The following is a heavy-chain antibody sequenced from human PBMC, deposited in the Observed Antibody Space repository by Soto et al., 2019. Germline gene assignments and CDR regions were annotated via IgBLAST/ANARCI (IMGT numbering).Heavy chain of an antibody. D-gene: IGHD6-13*01. CDR1: GGSFSGYY. J-gene: IGHJ5*02. V-gene: IGHV4-34*01. CDR3: ARGGFDSSWYWFDP. Sequence: SETLSLTCAVYGGSFSGYYWSWIRQPPGKGLEWIGEINHSGSTNYNPSLKSRVTISVDTSKNQFSLRLSSVTAADTAVYYCARGGFDSSWYWFDPWGQGTLVTVSS. CDR2: INHSGST.